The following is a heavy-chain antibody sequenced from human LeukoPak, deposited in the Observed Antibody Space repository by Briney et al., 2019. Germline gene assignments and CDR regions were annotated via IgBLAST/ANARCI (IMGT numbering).Heavy chain of an antibody. CDR3: VKNLGQGAAYDS. CDR2: ISGDGVYI. V-gene: IGHV3-23*01. D-gene: IGHD6-13*01. Sequence: GGSLRLYCAASGFTFRNNAMTWVRQAPGKGLKWVAAISGDGVYIYYADSVRGRFTISRDNSRTALYLQMNYLTDEDTALYYCVKNLGQGAAYDSWGQGTLVTVSS. J-gene: IGHJ4*02. CDR1: GFTFRNNA.